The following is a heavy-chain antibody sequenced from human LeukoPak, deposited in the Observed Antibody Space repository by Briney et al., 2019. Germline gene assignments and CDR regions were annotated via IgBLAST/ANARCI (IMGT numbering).Heavy chain of an antibody. V-gene: IGHV3-48*01. D-gene: IGHD6-13*01. CDR3: ARAGYSSSWYLY. Sequence: GGSLRLSCAASGFTFSSYSMNWVRQAPGKGLEWVSDIYYADSVKGRFTVSRDNAKNSLYLQMNSLRAEDTAVYYCARAGYSSSWYLYWGQGTLVTVSS. CDR1: GFTFSSYS. J-gene: IGHJ4*02. CDR2: I.